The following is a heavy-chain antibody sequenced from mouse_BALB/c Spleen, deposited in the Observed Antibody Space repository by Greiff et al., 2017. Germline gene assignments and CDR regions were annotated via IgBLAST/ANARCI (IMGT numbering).Heavy chain of an antibody. CDR1: GYSFTSYW. CDR3: TREGNYSAWFAY. D-gene: IGHD2-1*01. J-gene: IGHJ3*01. Sequence: EVQLQESGTVLARPGASVKMSCKASGYSFTSYWMHWVKQRPGQGLEWIGAIYPGNSDTSYNQKFKGKAKLTAVTSASTAYMELSSLTNEDSAVYYCTREGNYSAWFAYWGQGTLVTVSA. V-gene: IGHV1-5*01. CDR2: IYPGNSDT.